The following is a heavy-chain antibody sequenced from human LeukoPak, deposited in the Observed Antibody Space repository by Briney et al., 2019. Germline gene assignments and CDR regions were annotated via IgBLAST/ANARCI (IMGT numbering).Heavy chain of an antibody. V-gene: IGHV1-46*01. CDR3: AREDGYDWGEDI. Sequence: ALVKVSFKASGYTFTIYYMHWVRQAPGQGLGWMGIINPSGGSTSYAQKFQGRVTMTRDTSTSTVYMELSSLRSEDTAVYYCAREDGYDWGEDIWGQGTMVTVSS. D-gene: IGHD5-24*01. J-gene: IGHJ3*02. CDR1: GYTFTIYY. CDR2: INPSGGST.